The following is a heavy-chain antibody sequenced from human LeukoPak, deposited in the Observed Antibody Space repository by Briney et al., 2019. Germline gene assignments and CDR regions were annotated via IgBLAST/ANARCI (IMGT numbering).Heavy chain of an antibody. J-gene: IGHJ3*02. CDR3: AREVGYSNSWYRLPFDI. Sequence: GGSLRLSCAASGFTSSIYWMTWVRQAPGKGLEWVANIKQDGSEKYYVDSVKGRFTISRDNAKNSLYLQMNSLRVEDTAVYYCAREVGYSNSWYRLPFDIWGQGTMVTVSS. D-gene: IGHD6-13*01. V-gene: IGHV3-7*03. CDR2: IKQDGSEK. CDR1: GFTSSIYW.